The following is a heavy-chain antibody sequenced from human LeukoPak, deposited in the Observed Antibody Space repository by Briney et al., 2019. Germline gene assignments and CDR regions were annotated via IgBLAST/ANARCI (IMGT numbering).Heavy chain of an antibody. CDR3: ARDRYDSSGYYFSYYYYYGMDV. Sequence: GASVKVSCKASGYTFTSYYMHWVRQAPGQGLEWMGIINPSGGSTSYAQKFQGRVTMTRDTSTSTAYMELSSLRSEDTAVYYCARDRYDSSGYYFSYYYYYGMDVWGQGTTVTVSS. CDR1: GYTFTSYY. D-gene: IGHD3-22*01. CDR2: INPSGGST. V-gene: IGHV1-46*01. J-gene: IGHJ6*02.